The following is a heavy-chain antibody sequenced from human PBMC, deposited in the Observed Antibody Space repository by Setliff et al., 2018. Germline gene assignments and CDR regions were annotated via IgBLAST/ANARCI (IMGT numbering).Heavy chain of an antibody. D-gene: IGHD1-1*01. V-gene: IGHV1-69*05. CDR1: GDTFSSYA. CDR3: ARDVWGAGTGWFDP. CDR2: IIPIFGTA. J-gene: IGHJ5*02. Sequence: SVKVSCKASGDTFSSYAINWVRQAPGQGLEWMGGIIPIFGTANYAQKFQGRLTITTVGSTSTAYMELSSLRSEDTAVYYCARDVWGAGTGWFDPWGLGILVTVSS.